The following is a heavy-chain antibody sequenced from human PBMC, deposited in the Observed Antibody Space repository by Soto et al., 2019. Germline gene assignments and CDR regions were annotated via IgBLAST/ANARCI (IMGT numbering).Heavy chain of an antibody. CDR1: GGSISSGGYY. J-gene: IGHJ4*02. CDR2: IYYSGST. V-gene: IGHV4-31*03. CDR3: ARGREYQLPLSLYFDY. Sequence: SETLSLTCTVSGGSISSGGYYWSWIRQHPGKGLEWIGYIYYSGSTYYNPSLKSRVTISVDTSKNQFSPKLSSVTAADTAVYYCARGREYQLPLSLYFDYWGQGTLVTVSS. D-gene: IGHD2-2*01.